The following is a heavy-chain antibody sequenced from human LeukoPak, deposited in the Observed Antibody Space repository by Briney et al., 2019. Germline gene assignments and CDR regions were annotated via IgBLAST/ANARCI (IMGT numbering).Heavy chain of an antibody. CDR2: ISGSGGST. J-gene: IGHJ4*02. CDR3: AKAIGMAPTGRYLDF. D-gene: IGHD1-1*01. CDR1: EFTISNYA. V-gene: IGHV3-23*01. Sequence: GGSLRLSCAASEFTISNYAMTWVRQAPGKGLEWVSAISGSGGSTYYTDSVKGRFTISRDNSKNTLYLQMNSLRPEDTAVYYCAKAIGMAPTGRYLDFWGQGTLVTVSS.